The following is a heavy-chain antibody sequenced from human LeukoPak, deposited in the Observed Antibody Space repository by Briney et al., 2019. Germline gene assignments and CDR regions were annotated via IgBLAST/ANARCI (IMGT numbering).Heavy chain of an antibody. CDR2: ISSSGST. D-gene: IGHD3-22*01. Sequence: PSETLSLTCTVSGYSISSDYYWSWIRQPAGKGLEWIGRISSSGSTNYNPSLKSRVTISVDTSKNQFSLKLSSVTAADTAVYFCARGPYSYDSSGAFDIWGQGTMVTVSS. J-gene: IGHJ3*02. CDR1: GYSISSDYY. V-gene: IGHV4-38-2*02. CDR3: ARGPYSYDSSGAFDI.